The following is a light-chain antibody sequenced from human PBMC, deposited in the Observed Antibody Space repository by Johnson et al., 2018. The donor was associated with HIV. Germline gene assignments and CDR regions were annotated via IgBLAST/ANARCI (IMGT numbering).Light chain of an antibody. CDR2: DNN. CDR3: GTWDSSLSVPYV. Sequence: QSVLTQPPSVSAAPGQKVTISCSGSSSNIGNNYVSWYQQLPGTAPKLLIYDNNKRPSGIPDRFSGSKSGPSATLRITGLQTGDEADYYCGTWDSSLSVPYVFGTGTKVTVL. V-gene: IGLV1-51*01. CDR1: SSNIGNNY. J-gene: IGLJ1*01.